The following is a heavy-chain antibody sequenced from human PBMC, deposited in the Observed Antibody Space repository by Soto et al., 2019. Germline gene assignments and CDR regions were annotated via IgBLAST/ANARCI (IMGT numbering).Heavy chain of an antibody. CDR2: FDPEDGET. V-gene: IGHV1-24*01. J-gene: IGHJ5*02. CDR1: GYTLTELS. CDR3: ETLLLPLEWFPSSQNTKYNCFAP. Sequence: ASVKVSCKVSGYTLTELSMHWVRQAPGKGLEWMGGFDPEDGETIYAQKFQGRVTMTEDTSTDTAYMELSSLRSEDTAVYYCETLLLPLEWFPSSQNTKYNCFAPWGQGTLVTVSA. D-gene: IGHD3-3*01.